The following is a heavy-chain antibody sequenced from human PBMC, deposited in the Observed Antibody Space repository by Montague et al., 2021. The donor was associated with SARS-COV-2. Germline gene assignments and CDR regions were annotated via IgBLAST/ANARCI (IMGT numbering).Heavy chain of an antibody. D-gene: IGHD2-21*02. J-gene: IGHJ2*01. CDR3: ARVHIVVVTSMRYFDL. CDR1: GGSFSGYY. CDR2: IYYSGST. V-gene: IGHV4-34*09. Sequence: TLSLTCAVYGGSFSGYYWSWIRQPPGKGLEWIGYIYYSGSTYYNPSLKSRVTISVDTSKNQFSLKLSSVTAADTAVYYCARVHIVVVTSMRYFDLWGRGTLVTVSS.